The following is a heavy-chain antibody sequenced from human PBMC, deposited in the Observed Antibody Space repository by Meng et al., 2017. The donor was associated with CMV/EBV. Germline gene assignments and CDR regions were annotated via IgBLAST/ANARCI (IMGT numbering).Heavy chain of an antibody. CDR2: VQYDGINK. CDR1: GLPLSTYG. Sequence: GSPKLPCAASGLPLSTYGMHWARQAPGKGLEWVAFVQYDGINKYYADVVKGRFTLSSDNSKNTLSLQMDSLRAEDTAVYYCAEDHRVTAAFDSWGQGALVTVSS. V-gene: IGHV3-30*02. J-gene: IGHJ4*02. D-gene: IGHD4-11*01. CDR3: AEDHRVTAAFDS.